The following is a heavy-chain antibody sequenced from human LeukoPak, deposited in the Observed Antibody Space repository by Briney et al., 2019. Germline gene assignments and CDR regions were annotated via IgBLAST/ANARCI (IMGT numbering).Heavy chain of an antibody. J-gene: IGHJ4*02. CDR3: ARDPYCGGDCYPLTGY. CDR1: GYAFTDYY. V-gene: IGHV1-69*13. Sequence: SVKVSCKASGYAFTDYYLHWVRQAPGQGLEWMGGIIPIFGTANYAQKFQGRVTITADESTSTAYMELSSLRSEDTAVYYCARDPYCGGDCYPLTGYWGQGTLVTVSS. CDR2: IIPIFGTA. D-gene: IGHD2-21*02.